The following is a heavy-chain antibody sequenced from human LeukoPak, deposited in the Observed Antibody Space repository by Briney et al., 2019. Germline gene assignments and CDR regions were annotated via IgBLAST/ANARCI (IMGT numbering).Heavy chain of an antibody. D-gene: IGHD2-2*01. CDR1: GFTFSSYW. CDR3: ARYCSSTSCYYYYGMDV. V-gene: IGHV3-7*01. J-gene: IGHJ6*02. Sequence: GSLILSCAASGFTFSSYWMSWVRQAPGKGLEWVANIKQDGSEKYYVDSVKGRFTISRDNAKNSLYLQMNSLRAEDTAVYYCARYCSSTSCYYYYGMDVWGQGTTVTVSS. CDR2: IKQDGSEK.